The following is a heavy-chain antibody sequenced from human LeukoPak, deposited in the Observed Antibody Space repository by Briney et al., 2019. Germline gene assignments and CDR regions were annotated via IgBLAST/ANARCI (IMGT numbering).Heavy chain of an antibody. CDR1: GFTFSSYA. V-gene: IGHV3-30-3*01. CDR2: ISYDGSNK. Sequence: GGSLRLSWAASGFTFSSYAMHWVRQAPGKGLEWVAVISYDGSNKYYADSVKGRFTISRDNSKNTLYLQMNSLRAEDTAVYYCARDRRFRFDPWGQGTLVTVSS. CDR3: ARDRRFRFDP. D-gene: IGHD3-3*01. J-gene: IGHJ5*02.